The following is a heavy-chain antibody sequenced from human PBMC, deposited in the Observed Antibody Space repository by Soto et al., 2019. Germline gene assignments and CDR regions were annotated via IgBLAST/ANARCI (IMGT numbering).Heavy chain of an antibody. CDR3: ARGLRYCSSTSCLDY. Sequence: LRLSCAASGFTFSSYAMHWVRQAPGKGLEWVAVISYDGSNKYYADSVKGRFTISRDNSKNTLYLQMNSLRAEDTAVYYCARGLRYCSSTSCLDYRAQGTLVTVSS. J-gene: IGHJ4*02. D-gene: IGHD2-2*01. CDR2: ISYDGSNK. V-gene: IGHV3-30-3*01. CDR1: GFTFSSYA.